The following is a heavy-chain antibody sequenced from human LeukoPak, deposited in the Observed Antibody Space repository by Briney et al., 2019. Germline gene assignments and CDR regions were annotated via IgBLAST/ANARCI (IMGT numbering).Heavy chain of an antibody. CDR3: ARSQWPPLFTS. CDR1: GFTFSTYG. CDR2: VSNDGSKE. J-gene: IGHJ5*02. Sequence: GRTLRLSCAASGFTFSTYGMNWVRQAPGKGLEWVTVVSNDGSKEFYADSVKGRFTVSRDNSKNTLSLQMNSLRTDDTAVYYCARSQWPPLFTSWGQGTLVTVSS. D-gene: IGHD6-19*01. V-gene: IGHV3-30*03.